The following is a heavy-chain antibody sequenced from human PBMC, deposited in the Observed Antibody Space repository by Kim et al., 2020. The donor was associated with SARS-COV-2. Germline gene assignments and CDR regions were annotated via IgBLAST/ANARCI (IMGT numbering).Heavy chain of an antibody. CDR2: TYYRSKWYN. CDR3: ARVFCSSTSCYNYYYMDA. D-gene: IGHD2-2*02. J-gene: IGHJ6*03. V-gene: IGHV6-1*01. CDR1: GDSVSSNSAA. Sequence: SQTLSLTCAISGDSVSSNSAAWNWIRQSPSRGLEWLGRTYYRSKWYNDYAVSVTSRITINPDTSKNQFSLQLNSVTPEDTAVYYCARVFCSSTSCYNYYYMDAWGKGTTVTVSS.